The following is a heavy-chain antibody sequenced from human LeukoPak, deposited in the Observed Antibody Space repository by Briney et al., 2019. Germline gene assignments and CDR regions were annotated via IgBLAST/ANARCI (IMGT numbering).Heavy chain of an antibody. CDR1: GYSFTSYW. V-gene: IGHV5-51*01. CDR2: IYPGDSDT. J-gene: IGHJ5*02. Sequence: GESLKISCKGSGYSFTSYWIGWVRQMPGKGLEWMGIIYPGDSDTRYSPSFQGQVTISADKSISTAYLQWSSLKASDTAMYYFARHTYDCSSTSCYSFDPWGQGTLVTVSS. CDR3: ARHTYDCSSTSCYSFDP. D-gene: IGHD2-2*02.